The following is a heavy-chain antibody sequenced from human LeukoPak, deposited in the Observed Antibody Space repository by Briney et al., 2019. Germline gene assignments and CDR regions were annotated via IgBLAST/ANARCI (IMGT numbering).Heavy chain of an antibody. CDR3: VGCSGGTCSDFDY. D-gene: IGHD2-15*01. CDR2: INRDGSEK. V-gene: IGHV3-7*01. J-gene: IGHJ4*02. CDR1: GFIFSNFW. Sequence: PGGSLRLSCAASGFIFSNFWMGWARQGPGKGLQWVASINRDGSEKHPVDSVQGRFTISRDNAKNSLYLQMNSLTAEDTAVYYCVGCSGGTCSDFDYWGRGTLVTVSS.